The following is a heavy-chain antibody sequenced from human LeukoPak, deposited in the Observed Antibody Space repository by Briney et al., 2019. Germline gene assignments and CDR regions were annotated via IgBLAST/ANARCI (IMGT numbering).Heavy chain of an antibody. V-gene: IGHV3-48*03. J-gene: IGHJ5*02. CDR1: GFDPSTYE. CDR3: ARGDPHADL. Sequence: GGSLRLSCAASGFDPSTYEMNWVRQAPGKGLEWIADITISGHTKNYADSVKGRFTISRDNARTSLYLQMNSLRVEDTGVYYCARGDPHADLWGQGTLVTVSS. CDR2: ITISGHTK.